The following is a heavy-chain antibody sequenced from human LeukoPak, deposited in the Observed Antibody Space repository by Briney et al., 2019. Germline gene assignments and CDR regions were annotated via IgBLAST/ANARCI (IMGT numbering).Heavy chain of an antibody. V-gene: IGHV3-7*03. CDR2: INPDGGGE. D-gene: IGHD2-8*02. CDR3: ARSSGKPDLNSHWYGGLGD. Sequence: GGSLRLSCAASGFTFTSYWMAWVRQAPGRGREWVADINPDGGGEYYLDSVRGRFTISRDNAKNSLYLQMSSLRSDDTAVYYCARSSGKPDLNSHWYGGLGDWGPGTQVIVSP. CDR1: GFTFTSYW. J-gene: IGHJ4*02.